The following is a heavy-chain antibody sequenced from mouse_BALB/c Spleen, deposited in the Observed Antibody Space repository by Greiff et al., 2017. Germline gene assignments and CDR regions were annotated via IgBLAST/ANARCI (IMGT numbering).Heavy chain of an antibody. Sequence: QVQLQQPGAELVKPGASVKMSCKASGYTFTSYNMHWVKQTPGQGLEWIGAIYPGNGDTSYNQKFKGKATLTADKSSSTAYMQLSSLTSEDSAVYYCALYYGYDGCAYWGQGTLVTVSA. J-gene: IGHJ3*01. CDR2: IYPGNGDT. V-gene: IGHV1-12*01. CDR3: ALYYGYDGCAY. CDR1: GYTFTSYN. D-gene: IGHD2-2*01.